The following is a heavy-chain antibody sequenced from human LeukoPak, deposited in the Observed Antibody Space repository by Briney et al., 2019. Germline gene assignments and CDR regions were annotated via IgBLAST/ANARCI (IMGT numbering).Heavy chain of an antibody. CDR3: AKGGPYSSSSQSWFDP. V-gene: IGHV3-23*01. Sequence: PGGSLRLSCAASGFTFSSYAMSWVRQAPGKGLEWVSSISAGGADTYYADSVKGRFTISRDNSKNTLYLQMNSLRAEDTAVYYCAKGGPYSSSSQSWFDPWGQGTLVTVSS. CDR2: ISAGGADT. J-gene: IGHJ5*02. CDR1: GFTFSSYA. D-gene: IGHD6-13*01.